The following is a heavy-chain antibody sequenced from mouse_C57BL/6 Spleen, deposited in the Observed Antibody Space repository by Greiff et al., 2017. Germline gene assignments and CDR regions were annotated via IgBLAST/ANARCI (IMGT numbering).Heavy chain of an antibody. CDR2: IWTGGGT. J-gene: IGHJ1*03. D-gene: IGHD2-4*01. Sequence: VQLQQSGPGLVAPSQSLSITCTVSGFSLTSYAISWVRQPPGKGLEWLGVIWTGGGTNYNSALKSRLSISKDNSKSQVFLKMNSLQTDDTARYYCARTSSYYDYDCWYFDVWGTGTTVTVSS. V-gene: IGHV2-9-1*01. CDR3: ARTSSYYDYDCWYFDV. CDR1: GFSLTSYA.